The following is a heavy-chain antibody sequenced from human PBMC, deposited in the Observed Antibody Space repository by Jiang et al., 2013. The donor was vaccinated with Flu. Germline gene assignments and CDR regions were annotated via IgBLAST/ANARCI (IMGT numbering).Heavy chain of an antibody. J-gene: IGHJ5*02. CDR1: GYTFTTYH. D-gene: IGHD1/OR15-1a*01. CDR3: ARGLFSGVGTTLNWLDP. CDR2: INPSGGST. V-gene: IGHV1-46*01. Sequence: VQLVESGAEVKKPGASVRVSCKASGYTFTTYHIHWVRQAPGQGLEWMGIINPSGGSTTYAQRFRGRVTMTRDTSTSTVYMELSSLTSEDTAVYYCARGLFSGVGTTLNWLDPWG.